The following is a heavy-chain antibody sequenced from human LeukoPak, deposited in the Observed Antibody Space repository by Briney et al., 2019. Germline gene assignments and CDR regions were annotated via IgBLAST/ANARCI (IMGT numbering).Heavy chain of an antibody. D-gene: IGHD2-2*01. CDR3: ARGGGEVVVVPAAPTVYMDV. J-gene: IGHJ6*03. CDR2: ISAYNGNT. CDR1: GYTFTSYG. V-gene: IGHV1-18*01. Sequence: ASVKVSCKASGYTFTSYGISWVRQAPGQGLEWMGWISAYNGNTNYAQKLQGRVTMTTDTSTSTACMELRSLRSDDTAVYYCARGGGEVVVVPAAPTVYMDVWGKGTTVTVSS.